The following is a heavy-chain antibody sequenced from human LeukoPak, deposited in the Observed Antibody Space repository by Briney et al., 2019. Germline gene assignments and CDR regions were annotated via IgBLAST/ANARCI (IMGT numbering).Heavy chain of an antibody. D-gene: IGHD6-13*01. Sequence: ASVKVSCKASGGTFSSYAISWVRQAPGQGLEWMGGIIPIFGTANYAQKFQGRVTITADKSTSTAYMELSSLRSEDTAVYYCAKGAAIGIYANFDYWGQGTLVTVSS. CDR3: AKGAAIGIYANFDY. V-gene: IGHV1-69*06. CDR2: IIPIFGTA. CDR1: GGTFSSYA. J-gene: IGHJ4*02.